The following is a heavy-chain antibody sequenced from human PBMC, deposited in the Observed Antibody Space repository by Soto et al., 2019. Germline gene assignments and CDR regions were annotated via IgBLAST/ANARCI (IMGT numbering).Heavy chain of an antibody. J-gene: IGHJ4*02. D-gene: IGHD3-16*01. CDR3: ARARYDVSGDY. Sequence: SETLSLTCTVSGGSISSYYWSWIRQPPGKGLEWIGYIYYSGSTNYNPSLKSRVTISVDTSKNQFSLKLSSVTAADTAVYYCARARYDVSGDYWGQGTLVTVSS. V-gene: IGHV4-59*01. CDR2: IYYSGST. CDR1: GGSISSYY.